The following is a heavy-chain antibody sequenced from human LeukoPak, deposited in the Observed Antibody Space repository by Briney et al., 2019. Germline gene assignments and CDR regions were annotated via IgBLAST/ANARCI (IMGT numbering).Heavy chain of an antibody. CDR3: ARDIVGATSLDY. V-gene: IGHV1-18*01. D-gene: IGHD1-26*01. CDR1: GYTFTSYG. Sequence: ASVKVSCKASGYTFTSYGISWGRQGPGQGLGWMGWISAYNGNTNYAQKLQGRVTMTTDTSTSTAYMELRSLRSDDTAVYYCARDIVGATSLDYWGQGTLVTVSS. CDR2: ISAYNGNT. J-gene: IGHJ4*02.